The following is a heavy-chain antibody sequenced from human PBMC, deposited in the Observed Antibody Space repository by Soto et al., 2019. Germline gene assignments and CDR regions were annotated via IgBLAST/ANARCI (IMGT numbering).Heavy chain of an antibody. D-gene: IGHD2-21*01. CDR2: ISAYNGNT. CDR3: ARVGSRIYGIADYYYYYMDV. Sequence: QVQLVQSGAEVKKPGASVKVSCKASGYTFTSCGISWVRQAPGQGLEWMGRISAYNGNTNYAQKLQGRVTMTTDTSTSTAYMELRSLRSDDTAVYYCARVGSRIYGIADYYYYYMDVWGKGTTVTVSS. V-gene: IGHV1-18*01. CDR1: GYTFTSCG. J-gene: IGHJ6*03.